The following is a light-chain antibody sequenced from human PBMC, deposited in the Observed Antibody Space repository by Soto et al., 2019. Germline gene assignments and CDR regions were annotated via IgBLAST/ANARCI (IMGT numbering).Light chain of an antibody. J-gene: IGKJ4*02. CDR1: QSISRD. Sequence: DIQLTQSPSSLSASLGDRITIPSRSSQSISRDLNWYQHRPGTAPKVLIFGANSLQSGVPSRFSGSGSGTEFTLTIYSLQSEDSAPYYCQQYYNMPGPSGGGTKADIK. CDR3: QQYYNMPGP. CDR2: GAN. V-gene: IGKV1-39*01.